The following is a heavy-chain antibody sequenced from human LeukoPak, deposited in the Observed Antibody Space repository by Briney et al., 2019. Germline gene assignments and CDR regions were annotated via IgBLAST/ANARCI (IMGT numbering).Heavy chain of an antibody. Sequence: EASVKVSCKASGGTFSSYAISWVRQAPGQGLEWMGRIIPILGIANYAQKLQGRVTITADKSTSTAYMELSSLRSEDTAVYYCARGRHYWYFDLWGRGTLVTVSS. V-gene: IGHV1-69*04. J-gene: IGHJ2*01. CDR2: IIPILGIA. CDR1: GGTFSSYA. CDR3: ARGRHYWYFDL.